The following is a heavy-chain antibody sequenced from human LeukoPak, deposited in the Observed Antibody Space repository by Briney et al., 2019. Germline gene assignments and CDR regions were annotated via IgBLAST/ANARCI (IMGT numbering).Heavy chain of an antibody. CDR2: VDYSGST. V-gene: IGHV4-39*07. CDR1: GASISSSNYD. J-gene: IGHJ4*02. D-gene: IGHD1-7*01. Sequence: ASQTLSLTCSVSGASISSSNYDWGWLRQPPGKGLGWIGGVDYSGSTYYTRSLKSRVTISVDTSKNQFSLKLSSVTAADTAVYYCARDLPAGTALDYWGQGTLVTVSS. CDR3: ARDLPAGTALDY.